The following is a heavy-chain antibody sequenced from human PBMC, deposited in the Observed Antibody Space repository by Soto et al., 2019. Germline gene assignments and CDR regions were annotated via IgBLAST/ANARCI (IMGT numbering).Heavy chain of an antibody. Sequence: EVQLVESGGGLVQPGGSLRLSCAASGFTFSSYWMSWVRQAPGKGLEWVANINQDGSEKYYVDSVKGRFTISRDNAKYSLYLQMNSLRAKDTAVYYCASYPGPCYGDYEVYFYYWGQGTLVTVS. CDR1: GFTFSSYW. V-gene: IGHV3-7*01. CDR2: INQDGSEK. D-gene: IGHD4-17*01. J-gene: IGHJ4*02. CDR3: ASYPGPCYGDYEVYFYY.